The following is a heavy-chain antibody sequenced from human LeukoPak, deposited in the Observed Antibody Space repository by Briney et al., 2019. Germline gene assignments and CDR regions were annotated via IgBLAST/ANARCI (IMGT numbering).Heavy chain of an antibody. CDR3: ARDTEMATINDY. Sequence: ASVTVSCKASGYTFTGYYMHWVRQAPGQGLEWMGWLNPNSGGTNYAQKFQGRVTMTRDTSISTAYMELSRLRSDDTAVYYCARDTEMATINDYWGQGTLVTVSS. D-gene: IGHD5-24*01. V-gene: IGHV1-2*02. J-gene: IGHJ4*02. CDR2: LNPNSGGT. CDR1: GYTFTGYY.